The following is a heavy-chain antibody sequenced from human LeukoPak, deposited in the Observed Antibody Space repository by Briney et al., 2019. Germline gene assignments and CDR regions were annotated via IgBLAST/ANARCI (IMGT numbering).Heavy chain of an antibody. CDR3: AELGITMIGGV. CDR1: GFTFSSNG. V-gene: IGHV3-23*01. D-gene: IGHD3-10*02. Sequence: PGGSLRLSCAASGFTFSSNGMSWVRQAPGKGLEWVSGISGTGDSTYYADSVKGRFTISRDNSKNTLYLQMNSLRAEDTAVYYCAELGITMIGGVWGKGTTVTISS. J-gene: IGHJ6*04. CDR2: ISGTGDST.